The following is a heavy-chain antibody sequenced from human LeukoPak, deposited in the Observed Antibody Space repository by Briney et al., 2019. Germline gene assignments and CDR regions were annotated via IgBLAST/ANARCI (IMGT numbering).Heavy chain of an antibody. V-gene: IGHV4-39*07. CDR2: IYSSGST. D-gene: IGHD5-12*01. CDR1: GASISSSTYY. Sequence: PSETLSLTCTVSGASISSSTYYWGWIRQPPGKGLEWIGSIYSSGSTYYNPSLKSRVTISLDTSKNQFSLKLNSVTAADTAVYYCARGGRGSGYDWEDYWGQGTLVTVSS. J-gene: IGHJ4*02. CDR3: ARGGRGSGYDWEDY.